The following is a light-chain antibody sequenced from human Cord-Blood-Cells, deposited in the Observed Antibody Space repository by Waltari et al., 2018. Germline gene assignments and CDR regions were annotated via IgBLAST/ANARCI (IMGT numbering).Light chain of an antibody. V-gene: IGLV2-23*02. CDR1: SSAVGSYNL. J-gene: IGLJ7*01. CDR2: EVS. Sequence: QSALTQPASVTGSPGQSITISCTGSSSAVGSYNLVSWYQQHPGKAPKLMIYEVSKRPSGVSNRFSGSKSGNTASLTISGLQAEDEADYYCCSYAGSSAVFGGGTQLTVL. CDR3: CSYAGSSAV.